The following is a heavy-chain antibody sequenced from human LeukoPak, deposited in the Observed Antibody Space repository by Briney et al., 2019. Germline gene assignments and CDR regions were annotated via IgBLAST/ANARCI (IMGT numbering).Heavy chain of an antibody. CDR2: ISSRSSYI. CDR3: ARGGYYDSSGYYFEGDFDY. J-gene: IGHJ4*02. CDR1: GFNFGSYS. Sequence: GGSLRLSCAASGFNFGSYSMNWVRQAPGKGLEWVSSISSRSSYIYYADSVKGRFTISRDNAKNSLYLQMNSLRAEDTAVYYCARGGYYDSSGYYFEGDFDYWGQGTLVTVSS. V-gene: IGHV3-21*01. D-gene: IGHD3-22*01.